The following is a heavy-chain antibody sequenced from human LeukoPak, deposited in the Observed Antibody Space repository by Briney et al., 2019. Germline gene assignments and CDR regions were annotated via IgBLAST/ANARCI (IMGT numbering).Heavy chain of an antibody. CDR2: ISSSSSTI. J-gene: IGHJ6*02. CDR3: ARYDYYGSSGYPTLYGMDV. V-gene: IGHV3-48*02. Sequence: GGSLRLSCAASGFTFSSYSMNWVRQAPGKGLEWVSYISSSSSTIYYADSVKGRFTISRDNAKNSLYLQMNSLRDEDTAVYYCARYDYYGSSGYPTLYGMDVWGQGTTVTVSS. CDR1: GFTFSSYS. D-gene: IGHD3-22*01.